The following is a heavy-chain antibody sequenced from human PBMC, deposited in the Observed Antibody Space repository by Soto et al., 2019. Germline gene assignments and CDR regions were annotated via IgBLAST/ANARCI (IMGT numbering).Heavy chain of an antibody. V-gene: IGHV1-8*01. Sequence: GASVKVSCKASGYTFTSYDINWVRQATGQGLEWMGWMNPNSGNTGYAQKFQGRVTMTRNTSISTAYMELSSLRSEDTAVYYCATRPPVYGDDYYYYGMDVWGQGTTVTVSS. CDR3: ATRPPVYGDDYYYYGMDV. J-gene: IGHJ6*02. CDR1: GYTFTSYD. CDR2: MNPNSGNT. D-gene: IGHD4-17*01.